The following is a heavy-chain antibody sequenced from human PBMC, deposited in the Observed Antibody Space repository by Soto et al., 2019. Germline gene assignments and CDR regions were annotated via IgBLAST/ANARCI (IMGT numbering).Heavy chain of an antibody. CDR1: GFSLSTSGVG. Sequence: QITLKESGPTLVKPTQTLTLTFTFSGFSLSTSGVGVGWIRQPPGKALEWLALIYWDDDKRHIPSLKSSLTITKDTSKNQVVLTMTNMDPVDTATYYCAHRRGYYDSSGYWFDPWGQGTRVTVSS. J-gene: IGHJ5*02. CDR3: AHRRGYYDSSGYWFDP. D-gene: IGHD3-22*01. CDR2: IYWDDDK. V-gene: IGHV2-5*02.